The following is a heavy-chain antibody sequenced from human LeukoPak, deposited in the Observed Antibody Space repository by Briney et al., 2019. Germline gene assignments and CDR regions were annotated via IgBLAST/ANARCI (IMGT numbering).Heavy chain of an antibody. V-gene: IGHV3-7*01. D-gene: IGHD3-22*01. CDR1: GFTFSNYW. Sequence: PGGSLRLSCAASGFTFSNYWMTWVRQAPGKGLEWVAHVKPDGSEKSYVDSVKGRFTISRDNAQNSLYLQMNSLRAEDKAVYYCARDRGYYVFDYWGQGTLVTVSS. CDR2: VKPDGSEK. CDR3: ARDRGYYVFDY. J-gene: IGHJ4*02.